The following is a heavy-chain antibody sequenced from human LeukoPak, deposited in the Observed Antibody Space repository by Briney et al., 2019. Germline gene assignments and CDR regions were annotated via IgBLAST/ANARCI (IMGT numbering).Heavy chain of an antibody. CDR2: ISSSSSYI. CDR3: ARVSRYYDSSGYYYD. D-gene: IGHD3-22*01. V-gene: IGHV3-21*01. CDR1: GFTFSSYS. Sequence: PGGSLRLSCAASGFTFSSYSMNWVRQAPGKGLEWVSSISSSSSYIYYADSVKGRFTISRDNAKNSLYLQMNSLRAEDTAVYYCARVSRYYDSSGYYYDWGQGTLVTVSS. J-gene: IGHJ4*02.